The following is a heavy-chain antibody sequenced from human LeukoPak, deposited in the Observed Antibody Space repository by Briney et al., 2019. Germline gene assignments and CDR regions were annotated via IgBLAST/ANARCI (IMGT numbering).Heavy chain of an antibody. D-gene: IGHD3-10*01. V-gene: IGHV4-4*07. J-gene: IGHJ3*02. CDR2: IYTSGST. CDR1: GGSISSYY. Sequence: SETLSLTFTVSGGSISSYYWSWIRQPAGKGLEWIGRIYTSGSTNYNPSLKSRVTMSVDTSKNQFSLKLSSVTAADTAVYYCATSMVRGVYADAAFGIWGQGTMVTVSS. CDR3: ATSMVRGVYADAAFGI.